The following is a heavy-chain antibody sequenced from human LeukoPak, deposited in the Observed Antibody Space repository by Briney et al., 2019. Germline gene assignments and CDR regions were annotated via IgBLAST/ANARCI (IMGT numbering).Heavy chain of an antibody. Sequence: PGGSLRLSCAAYGFTFSSYGMHWVRQAPGKGLEWVAFIRYDGSNKYYADSVKGRFTFSRDNSKNTLYLQMNSLRAEDTAVYYCAKPRSLNIVGGAVDYWGQGTLVTVSS. D-gene: IGHD1-26*01. J-gene: IGHJ4*02. CDR3: AKPRSLNIVGGAVDY. CDR1: GFTFSSYG. V-gene: IGHV3-30*02. CDR2: IRYDGSNK.